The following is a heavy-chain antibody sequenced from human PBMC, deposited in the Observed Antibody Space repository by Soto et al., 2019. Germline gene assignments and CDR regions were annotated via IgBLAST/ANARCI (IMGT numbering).Heavy chain of an antibody. CDR3: ARYPIRYYDILTGYYHFDY. CDR1: GGSISSGGYY. V-gene: IGHV4-31*03. J-gene: IGHJ4*02. CDR2: IYYSGST. D-gene: IGHD3-9*01. Sequence: SETLSLTCTVSGGSISSGGYYWSWIRQHPGKGLEWIGYIYYSGSTYYNPSLKSRVTISVDTSKNQFSLKLSSVTAADTAVYYCARYPIRYYDILTGYYHFDYWGQGTLVTVS.